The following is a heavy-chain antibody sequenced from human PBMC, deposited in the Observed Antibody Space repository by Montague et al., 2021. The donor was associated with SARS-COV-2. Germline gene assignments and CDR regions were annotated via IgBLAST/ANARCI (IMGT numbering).Heavy chain of an antibody. CDR1: GFTFSSYW. CDR2: INSDGSNT. D-gene: IGHD5-12*01. Sequence: SRRLSCAASGFTFSSYWMHWVRQAPGKGLVWVSRINSDGSNTSYADSVKGRFTISRDNAKNTLYLQMNSLRAEDTAVYYCARGEYSGYDFPSGMDVWGQGTTVTVSS. CDR3: ARGEYSGYDFPSGMDV. V-gene: IGHV3-74*01. J-gene: IGHJ6*02.